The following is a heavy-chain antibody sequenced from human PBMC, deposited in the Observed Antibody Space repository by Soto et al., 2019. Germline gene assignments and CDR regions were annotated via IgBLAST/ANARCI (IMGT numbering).Heavy chain of an antibody. CDR1: GFTFRSYA. CDR2: ISGSGGSA. CDR3: AKDTAVSGTFVVTFDS. D-gene: IGHD6-19*01. Sequence: EAQLVESGGGLVQPGGSLRLSCAASGFTFRSYAMSWVRQAPGKGLEWVSSISGSGGSAFYVDSVKGRFTISRDNSKNTLQLQMNSLRADDTAIYYCAKDTAVSGTFVVTFDSWGQGSLVTVSS. J-gene: IGHJ4*02. V-gene: IGHV3-23*04.